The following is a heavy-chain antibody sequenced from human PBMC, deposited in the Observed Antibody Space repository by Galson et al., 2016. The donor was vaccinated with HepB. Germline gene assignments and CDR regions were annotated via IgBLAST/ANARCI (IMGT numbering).Heavy chain of an antibody. Sequence: SLRLSCAVSGFTFSDYNMNWVRQAPGKGLEWISYINPSSSAICYADSVRGRFTVSRDNAKNSQHLQMNSLRGEDSAVYFCARGAPSKYDSRGFFPYYLDSWGPGTLVAVAS. CDR3: ARGAPSKYDSRGFFPYYLDS. J-gene: IGHJ4*02. CDR1: GFTFSDYN. V-gene: IGHV3-48*01. D-gene: IGHD3-22*01. CDR2: INPSSSAI.